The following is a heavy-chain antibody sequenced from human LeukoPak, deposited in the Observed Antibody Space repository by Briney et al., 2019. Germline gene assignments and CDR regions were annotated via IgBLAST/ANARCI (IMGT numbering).Heavy chain of an antibody. CDR3: ARQKKQTTAIYY. CDR2: ISSNNGGA. CDR1: GYTFTTYG. Sequence: ASVKLSCKASGYTFTTYGFSWVRQAPGQGLEWMGWISSNNGGADYAQKLQGRVTMTTDTSTSTTYMDLRSLRSADTAVYYCARQKKQTTAIYYWGQGTLVTVSS. D-gene: IGHD4-17*01. J-gene: IGHJ4*02. V-gene: IGHV1-18*01.